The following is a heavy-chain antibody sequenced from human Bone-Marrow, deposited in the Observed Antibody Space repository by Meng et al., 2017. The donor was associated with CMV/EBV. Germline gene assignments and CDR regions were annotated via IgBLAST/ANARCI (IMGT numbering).Heavy chain of an antibody. J-gene: IGHJ5*02. V-gene: IGHV1-69*05. Sequence: SVKVSCKASGGTLRTYAISWVRQAPGQGLEWVGGIIPIFGTTNYAQKFQHRVTLTTDVSTNTAYMAVHNLRSEDTAVYFCARVDNYDDSGYPYYWFDPWGQGTQVTFSS. CDR1: GGTLRTYA. CDR2: IIPIFGTT. CDR3: ARVDNYDDSGYPYYWFDP. D-gene: IGHD3-22*01.